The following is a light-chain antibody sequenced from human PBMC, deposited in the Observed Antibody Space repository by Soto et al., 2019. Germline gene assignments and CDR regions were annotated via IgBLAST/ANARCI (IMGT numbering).Light chain of an antibody. CDR2: GAS. Sequence: EIVLTQSPGTLSLSPGERATLSCRASQSVSSSYLAWYQQKPGQAPRLLIYGASSRATGIPDRFSGSGSGTDFTLTSSRLEPEDLAVYYCQQYGSSPRFTFGPGTKVDIK. V-gene: IGKV3-20*01. J-gene: IGKJ3*01. CDR1: QSVSSSY. CDR3: QQYGSSPRFT.